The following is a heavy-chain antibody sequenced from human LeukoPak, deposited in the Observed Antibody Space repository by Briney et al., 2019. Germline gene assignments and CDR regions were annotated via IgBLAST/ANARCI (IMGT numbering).Heavy chain of an antibody. V-gene: IGHV3-23*01. D-gene: IGHD3-10*01. CDR3: AKEYGSGSYFTNWFDP. J-gene: IGHJ5*02. Sequence: PGGSLRLSCAASGFTFSSFAMTWVRQAPGKGLEWVSVISGSGGSTYYADSVKGRFTISRDSSKNTLYLQMNSLRAEDTAVYYCAKEYGSGSYFTNWFDPWGQGTLVTVSS. CDR2: ISGSGGST. CDR1: GFTFSSFA.